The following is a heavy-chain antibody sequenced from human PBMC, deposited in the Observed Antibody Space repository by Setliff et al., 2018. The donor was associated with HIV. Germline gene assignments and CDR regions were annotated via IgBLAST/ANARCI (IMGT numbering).Heavy chain of an antibody. D-gene: IGHD2-2*01. V-gene: IGHV4-34*01. J-gene: IGHJ1*01. CDR1: GGSFGAYY. CDR3: ARETSVTPVGLVH. CDR2: INRSGNT. Sequence: PSETLSLTCAVYGGSFGAYYWTWIRQPPGKGLEWIGEINRSGNTKYNPSLKSRVTISIDTSKKQFSLKLNSVTDADTAVYYCARETSVTPVGLVHWGQGTLVTVSS.